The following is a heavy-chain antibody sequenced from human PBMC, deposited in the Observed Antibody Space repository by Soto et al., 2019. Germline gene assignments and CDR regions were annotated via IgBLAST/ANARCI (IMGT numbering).Heavy chain of an antibody. Sequence: SVEVSCKXSGGTFSSYAISWVRQAPGQGLEWMGGIIPIFGTANYAQKFQGRVTITADESTSTAYMELSSLRSEDTAVYYCARGYDSSGYFFYWGQGTLVTVSS. J-gene: IGHJ4*02. CDR3: ARGYDSSGYFFY. CDR2: IIPIFGTA. CDR1: GGTFSSYA. V-gene: IGHV1-69*13. D-gene: IGHD3-22*01.